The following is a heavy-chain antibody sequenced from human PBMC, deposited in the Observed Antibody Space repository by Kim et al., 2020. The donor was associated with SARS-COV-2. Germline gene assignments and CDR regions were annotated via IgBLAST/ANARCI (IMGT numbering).Heavy chain of an antibody. V-gene: IGHV4-39*07. J-gene: IGHJ4*02. CDR3: ARAPPPAYVWGSPSGGNFDY. CDR1: GGSISSSSYY. Sequence: SETLSLTCTVSGGSISSSSYYWGWIRQPPGKGLEWIGSIYYSGSTYYNPSLKSRVTISVDTSKNQFSLKLSSVTAADTAVYYCARAPPPAYVWGSPSGGNFDYWGQGTLVTVSS. CDR2: IYYSGST. D-gene: IGHD3-16*01.